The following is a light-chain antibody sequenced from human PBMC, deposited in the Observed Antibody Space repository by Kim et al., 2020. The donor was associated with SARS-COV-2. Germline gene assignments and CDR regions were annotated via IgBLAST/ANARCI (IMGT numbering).Light chain of an antibody. V-gene: IGLV3-21*04. J-gene: IGLJ3*02. CDR3: QVWDKYSDVV. CDR1: NIGSKS. Sequence: SYELTQPPSVSVAPGKTATITCGGNNIGSKSVHWYQQKPGQAPVLVIYYDTDRPSGIPERFSGSNSGNTAALTISRVEAGDEADYYCQVWDKYSDVVFGGGTQLTVL. CDR2: YDT.